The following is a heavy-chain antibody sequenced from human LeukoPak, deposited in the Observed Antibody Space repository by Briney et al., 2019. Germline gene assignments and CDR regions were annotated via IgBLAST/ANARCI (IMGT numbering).Heavy chain of an antibody. CDR3: ARMYSSGWYGYYYYYMDV. D-gene: IGHD6-19*01. CDR1: GYTFTSYD. V-gene: IGHV1-8*01. J-gene: IGHJ6*03. Sequence: ASVKVSCKASGYTFTSYDINWVRQATGQGLEWMGWMNPNSGNTGYAQKFQGRVTMTRNTSISTAYMELSSLRSEGTAVYYCARMYSSGWYGYYYYYMDVWGKGTTVTISS. CDR2: MNPNSGNT.